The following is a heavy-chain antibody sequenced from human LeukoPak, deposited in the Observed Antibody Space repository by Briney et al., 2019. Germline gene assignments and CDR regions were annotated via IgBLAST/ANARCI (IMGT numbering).Heavy chain of an antibody. CDR2: ISGSGGNT. CDR1: GFTLTYA. J-gene: IGHJ4*02. V-gene: IGHV3-23*01. Sequence: GGSLRLSCAASGFTLTYAMSWVRQAPGKGLEWVSTISGSGGNTYYADSVKGRFTISRDNSKNTLYLQMNSLRAEDTAVYYCAKDKAYYDSSGSYNSGRYFDYWGQGTLVTVSS. CDR3: AKDKAYYDSSGSYNSGRYFDY. D-gene: IGHD3-22*01.